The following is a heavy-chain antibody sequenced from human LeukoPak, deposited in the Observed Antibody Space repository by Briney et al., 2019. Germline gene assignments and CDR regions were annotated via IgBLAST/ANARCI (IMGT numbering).Heavy chain of an antibody. CDR2: ISNSGSDT. D-gene: IGHD5-24*01. J-gene: IGHJ4*02. CDR3: ARGNNTFEMATLALDH. Sequence: GGSLRLSCAASGFAFSDYYMSWIRQAPGKGLDWLSYISNSGSDTFYADSVSGRFTISRDNAKNSLFLQMNSLRVEDTAVYYCARGNNTFEMATLALDHWGQGALVTVSS. CDR1: GFAFSDYY. V-gene: IGHV3-11*01.